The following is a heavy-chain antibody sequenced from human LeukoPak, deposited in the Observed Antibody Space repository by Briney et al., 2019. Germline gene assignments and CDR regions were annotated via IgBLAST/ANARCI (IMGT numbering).Heavy chain of an antibody. CDR1: RFTFDNYA. Sequence: GGSLRLSCAASRFTFDNYAMGWVRQAPGKGLEWVSTISASGDRRYYADSVRGRFTISRDNSENTLYLQMNSLRAEDTAVYYCEKAPPSVYFNILHFDYWGQGTLVAVSS. V-gene: IGHV3-23*01. CDR3: EKAPPSVYFNILHFDY. CDR2: ISASGDRR. J-gene: IGHJ4*02. D-gene: IGHD3-9*01.